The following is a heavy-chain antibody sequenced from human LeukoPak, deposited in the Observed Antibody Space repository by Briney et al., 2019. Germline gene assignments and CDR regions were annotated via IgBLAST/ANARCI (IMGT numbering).Heavy chain of an antibody. CDR3: ARRPAYGDYVDY. V-gene: IGHV3-30-3*01. J-gene: IGHJ4*02. CDR2: ISYDGSNK. Sequence: PGGSLRLSCAASGFTFSSYAMHWVRQAPGKGLEWVAVISYDGSNKYYADSVKGRFTISRDNSKNTLYLQMNSLRAEDTAVYYCARRPAYGDYVDYWGQGTLVTVSS. D-gene: IGHD4-17*01. CDR1: GFTFSSYA.